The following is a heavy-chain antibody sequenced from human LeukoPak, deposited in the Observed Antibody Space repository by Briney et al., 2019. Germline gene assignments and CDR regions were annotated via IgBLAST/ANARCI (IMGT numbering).Heavy chain of an antibody. CDR1: GGSIINYY. CDR2: ISFSGST. D-gene: IGHD3-22*01. J-gene: IGHJ3*02. Sequence: PSETLSLTCTVSGGSIINYYWSWIRQPPGMGLEWIGYISFSGSTNYNPSLKSRVTISVDKSKNQFSLKLSSVTAADTAVYYCARHYYGSSGDAFDSWDKGQWSPSLQ. V-gene: IGHV4-59*08. CDR3: ARHYYGSSGDAFDS.